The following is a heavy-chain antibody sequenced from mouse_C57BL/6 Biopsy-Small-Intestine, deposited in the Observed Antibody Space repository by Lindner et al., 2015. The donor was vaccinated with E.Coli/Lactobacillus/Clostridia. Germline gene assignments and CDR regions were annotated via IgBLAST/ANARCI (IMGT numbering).Heavy chain of an antibody. CDR2: IWGDGST. V-gene: IGHV2-3*01. CDR1: GFSLTSYG. Sequence: VQLQESGPGLVAPSQSLSITCTVSGFSLTSYGISWVRQPPGKGLEWLGLIWGDGSTNYHSALKSRLSISKDNSKSQVFLKMNSLQTDDTAMYYCARHGTPGWYFDVWGTGTTVTVSS. J-gene: IGHJ1*03. CDR3: ARHGTPGWYFDV. D-gene: IGHD4-1*01.